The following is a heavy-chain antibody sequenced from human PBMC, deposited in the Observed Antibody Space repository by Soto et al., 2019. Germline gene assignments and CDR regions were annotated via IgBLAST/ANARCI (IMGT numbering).Heavy chain of an antibody. D-gene: IGHD6-19*01. CDR3: ATRSSGWYEGMDV. CDR1: GGSISSGGYY. CDR2: IYYSGST. V-gene: IGHV4-31*03. Sequence: QVQLQESGPGPVKPSQTLSLTCTVSGGSISSGGYYWSWIRQHPGKGLEWIGYIYYSGSTYYNPSLKSRVTISVDTSKNQFSLKLSSVTAADTAVYYCATRSSGWYEGMDVWGQGTTVTVSS. J-gene: IGHJ6*02.